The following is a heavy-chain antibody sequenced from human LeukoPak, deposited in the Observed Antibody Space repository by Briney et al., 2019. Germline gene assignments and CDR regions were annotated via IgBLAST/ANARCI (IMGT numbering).Heavy chain of an antibody. CDR3: ARDRGIAVAFDY. CDR2: VSGGGGTT. Sequence: GGSLRLSCAASGFTFSNYAMSWVRQAPGKRLEWVSSVSGGGGTTYYADSVKGRFTISRDNAKNSLYLQMNSLRAEDTAVYYCARDRGIAVAFDYWGQGTLVTVSS. CDR1: GFTFSNYA. V-gene: IGHV3-23*01. J-gene: IGHJ4*02. D-gene: IGHD6-19*01.